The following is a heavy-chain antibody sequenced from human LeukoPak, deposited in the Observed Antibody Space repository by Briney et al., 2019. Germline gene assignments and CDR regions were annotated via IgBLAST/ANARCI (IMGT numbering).Heavy chain of an antibody. CDR3: AKATGYSSQFGAFDI. CDR1: GFTFDDYA. CDR2: ISWNSGSI. Sequence: PGRSLRLSCAASGFTFDDYAMHWVRQAPGKGLEWVSGISWNSGSIGYADSVKGRFTISRDNAKNSLYLQMNSLRAEDTALYYCAKATGYSSQFGAFDIWGQGTMVTVSS. D-gene: IGHD6-13*01. J-gene: IGHJ3*02. V-gene: IGHV3-9*01.